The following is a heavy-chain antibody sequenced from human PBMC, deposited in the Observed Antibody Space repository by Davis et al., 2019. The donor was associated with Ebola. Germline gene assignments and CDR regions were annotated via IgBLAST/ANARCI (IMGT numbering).Heavy chain of an antibody. CDR1: GFIFSSHS. CDR3: SRDQGYCSDTSCLIYNYYYMDV. V-gene: IGHV3-21*04. Sequence: GESLKISCAASGFIFSSHSMNWVRQAPGKGLEWVSSISSSSSHMYYADSVKGRFNISRDNAKNSLYLQMNSLRAEDTAVYYCSRDQGYCSDTSCLIYNYYYMDVWGKGTTVTVSS. D-gene: IGHD2-2*01. J-gene: IGHJ6*03. CDR2: ISSSSSHM.